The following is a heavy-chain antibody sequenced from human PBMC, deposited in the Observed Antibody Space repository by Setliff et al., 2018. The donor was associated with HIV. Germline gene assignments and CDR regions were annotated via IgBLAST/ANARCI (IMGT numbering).Heavy chain of an antibody. J-gene: IGHJ4*02. D-gene: IGHD3-22*01. CDR3: ARGMDYYDTSGYYQYYFDY. Sequence: ASVKVSCKASGYSFIDYYIHWVRQAPGQGLEWMGWINPKSDGTNYAQKFQGWITMTRDTSISTAYMELSRLRSDDTAVYYCARGMDYYDTSGYYQYYFDYWGQGTLVTVSS. CDR2: INPKSDGT. CDR1: GYSFIDYY. V-gene: IGHV1-2*04.